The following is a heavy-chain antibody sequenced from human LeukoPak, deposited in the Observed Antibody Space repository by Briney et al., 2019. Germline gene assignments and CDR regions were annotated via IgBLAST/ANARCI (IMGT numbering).Heavy chain of an antibody. CDR2: IYTSGST. CDR3: ARGGESYKTVWFGELPTGWFDP. J-gene: IGHJ5*02. V-gene: IGHV4-61*02. D-gene: IGHD3-10*01. Sequence: SETLSLTCTVSGGSISSRSYYWSWIRQPAGKGLEWIGRIYTSGSTNYNPSLKSRVTISVDTSKNQFSLKLSSVTAADTAVYYCARGGESYKTVWFGELPTGWFDPWGQGTLVTVSS. CDR1: GGSISSRSYY.